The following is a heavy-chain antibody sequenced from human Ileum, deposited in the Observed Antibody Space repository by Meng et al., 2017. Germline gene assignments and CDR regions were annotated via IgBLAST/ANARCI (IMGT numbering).Heavy chain of an antibody. J-gene: IGHJ4*02. CDR3: TRVGVSATTGFDY. CDR2: IFPGGSDI. Sequence: GESLKIPCKASGYTFTHHWIGWVRQLPGQGLEWMGIIFPGGSDIRYSPSFQGQVSLSVDRSTNTAYLQWSSLKTSDTAMYYCTRVGVSATTGFDYWGQGSLVTVSS. CDR1: GYTFTHHW. D-gene: IGHD1-1*01. V-gene: IGHV5-51*01.